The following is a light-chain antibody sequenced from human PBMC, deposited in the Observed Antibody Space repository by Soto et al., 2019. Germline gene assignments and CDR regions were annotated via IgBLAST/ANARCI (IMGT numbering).Light chain of an antibody. CDR3: QPYDSSLSGAV. J-gene: IGLJ7*01. V-gene: IGLV1-40*01. CDR1: SSNIGAGYD. Sequence: QSVLTQPPSVSGAPGQRVTISCTGSSSNIGAGYDVHWYQQLPGTAPKLLIYGNSNRPSGVPDRFSGSKSGTSASLAITGLQAEDEDHYYRQPYDSSLSGAVFGGGTQLTVL. CDR2: GNS.